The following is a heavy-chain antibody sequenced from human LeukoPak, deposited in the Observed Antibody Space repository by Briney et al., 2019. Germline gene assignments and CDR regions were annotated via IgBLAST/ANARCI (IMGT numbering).Heavy chain of an antibody. CDR2: IKQDGSEK. J-gene: IGHJ4*02. Sequence: PGGSLRLSCAASGFTFSSYWMSWVRQAPGKGLEWVANIKQDGSEKYYVDSVKGRFTISRDNAKNTLFLQMNSLRAEDTAMYYCARVYCSSTSCTAHFDYWGQGTLVTVSS. V-gene: IGHV3-7*01. D-gene: IGHD2-2*01. CDR1: GFTFSSYW. CDR3: ARVYCSSTSCTAHFDY.